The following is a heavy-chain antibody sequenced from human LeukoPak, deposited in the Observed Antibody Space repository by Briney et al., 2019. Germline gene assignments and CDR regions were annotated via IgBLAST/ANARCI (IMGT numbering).Heavy chain of an antibody. J-gene: IGHJ4*02. CDR2: VYYTGRT. Sequence: PSETLSLTCTVSGGSINNYYWTWIRQPPAKGLACIGYVYYTGRTYYNPSLKSRVTLSVDTSKNQFSLKLNSVTAADTAVYYCARDSSTVTTRHFDYWGQGTLVTVSS. CDR1: GGSINNYY. V-gene: IGHV4-59*01. D-gene: IGHD4-17*01. CDR3: ARDSSTVTTRHFDY.